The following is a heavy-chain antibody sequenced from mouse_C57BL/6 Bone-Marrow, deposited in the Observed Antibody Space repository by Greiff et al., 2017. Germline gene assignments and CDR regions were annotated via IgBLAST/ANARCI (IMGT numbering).Heavy chain of an antibody. CDR2: ISSGSSTI. Sequence: DVHLVESGGGLVKPGGSLKLSCAASGFTFSDYGMHWVRQAPEKGLEWVAYISSGSSTIYYADTVKGRFTISRDNAKNTLFLQMTSLRSEDTAMYYCARPPLYDYDEDWYFDVWGTGTTVTVSS. J-gene: IGHJ1*03. CDR1: GFTFSDYG. D-gene: IGHD2-4*01. CDR3: ARPPLYDYDEDWYFDV. V-gene: IGHV5-17*01.